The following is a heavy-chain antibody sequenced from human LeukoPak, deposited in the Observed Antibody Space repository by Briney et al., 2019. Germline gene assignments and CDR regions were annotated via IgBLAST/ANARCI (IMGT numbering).Heavy chain of an antibody. CDR1: GGSFSSYY. CDR3: ARGAYGSPSQNWFDP. V-gene: IGHV4-4*07. CDR2: IYTSGST. J-gene: IGHJ5*02. Sequence: PSETLSPTCTVSGGSFSSYYWSWIRQPAGKGLEGIGRIYTSGSTDYNPSLKSRVTMSVDTSKNQFSLRLSSVTAADTAVYYCARGAYGSPSQNWFDPWGQGTLVTVSS. D-gene: IGHD3-10*01.